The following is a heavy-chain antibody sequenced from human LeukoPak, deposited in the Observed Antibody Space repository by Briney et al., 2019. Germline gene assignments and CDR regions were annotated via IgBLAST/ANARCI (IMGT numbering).Heavy chain of an antibody. CDR2: IYTSETT. D-gene: IGHD2-2*01. V-gene: IGHV4-4*09. CDR1: GASISSYY. CDR3: ARHRSPSSLSFFDI. J-gene: IGHJ4*02. Sequence: SETLSLTCTVSGASISSYYWSWIRQPPGKGLEWIGYIYTSETTNFNPALMSRVSISIDTSKNQVSLRLSSVTAADTALYYCARHRSPSSLSFFDIWGQGMLVIVSS.